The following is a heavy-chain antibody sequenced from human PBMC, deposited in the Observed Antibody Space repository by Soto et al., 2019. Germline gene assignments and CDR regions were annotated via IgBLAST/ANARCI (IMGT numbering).Heavy chain of an antibody. D-gene: IGHD3-3*02. V-gene: IGHV1-18*01. CDR2: ISAYNGNS. Sequence: QVQLVQSGAEVKKPGASVKVSCKASGYTFTSYYISWVRQAPGQGLEWMGWISAYNGNSNYPQKLQGGVTMTTDTSTSTDYMELRSRRSDGTAVYYCAGDSQPIASWGQGTLVTVSS. CDR3: AGDSQPIAS. CDR1: GYTFTSYY. J-gene: IGHJ5*02.